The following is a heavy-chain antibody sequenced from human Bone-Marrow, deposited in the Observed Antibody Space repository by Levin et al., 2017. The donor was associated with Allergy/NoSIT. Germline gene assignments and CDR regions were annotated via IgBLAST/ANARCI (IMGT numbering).Heavy chain of an antibody. CDR3: ARGIIGDVRVAHKEAFDI. D-gene: IGHD2-8*02. J-gene: IGHJ3*02. CDR1: GFTFSSYE. CDR2: ISSSGTTK. Sequence: PGGSLRLSCAASGFTFSSYEMNWVRQAPGKGLEWISYISSSGTTKYYADSVKGRFTISSKNSLYLQMNSLRAEDTAVYYGARGIIGDVRVAHKEAFDIWGQGTMVSVSS. V-gene: IGHV3-48*03.